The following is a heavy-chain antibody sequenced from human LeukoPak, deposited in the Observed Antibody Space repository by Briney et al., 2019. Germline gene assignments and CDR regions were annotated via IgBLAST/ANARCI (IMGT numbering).Heavy chain of an antibody. CDR1: GFTFSDYY. CDR2: ISSSGSTI. D-gene: IGHD3-3*01. CDR3: ARVGYDFWSAKVSDNWFDP. J-gene: IGHJ5*02. V-gene: IGHV3-11*01. Sequence: GGSLRLSCAASGFTFSDYYMSWIREAPGKGLEWVSYISSSGSTIYYADSVKGRFTISRDNAKNSLYLQMTSLRAEDTAVYYCARVGYDFWSAKVSDNWFDPWGQGTLVTVSS.